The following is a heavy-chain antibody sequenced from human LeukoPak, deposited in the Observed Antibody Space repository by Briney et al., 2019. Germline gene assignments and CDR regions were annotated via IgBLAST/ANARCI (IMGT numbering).Heavy chain of an antibody. V-gene: IGHV1-46*02. CDR3: AREQWELRSWFDP. D-gene: IGHD1-26*01. CDR2: INPSGGST. CDR1: GYTFNSYY. J-gene: IGHJ5*02. Sequence: ASVTVSCKASGYTFNSYYMHWVRQAPGQGLEWMGIINPSGGSTSYAQKFQGRVTMTRDMSTSTVYMELSSLRSEDTAVYYCAREQWELRSWFDPWGQGTLVTVSS.